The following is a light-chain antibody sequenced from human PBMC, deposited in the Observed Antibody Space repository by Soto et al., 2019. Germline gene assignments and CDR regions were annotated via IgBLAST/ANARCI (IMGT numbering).Light chain of an antibody. V-gene: IGLV1-40*01. Sequence: QSVLTQPPAVSVAPGQTATISCTVTSSNIGAGTAVHWYQHLPGAAPYRLSSIISKRHSGVRDGFSGSKSGYSASLAITGLQAEDEADYYCQSYDISFSGWYVFRSGTNVTVL. CDR1: SSNIGAGTA. CDR3: QSYDISFSGWYV. J-gene: IGLJ1*01. CDR2: IIS.